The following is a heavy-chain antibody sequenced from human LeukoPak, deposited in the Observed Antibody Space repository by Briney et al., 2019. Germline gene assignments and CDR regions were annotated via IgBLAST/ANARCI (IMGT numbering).Heavy chain of an antibody. CDR2: ISYDGSNK. D-gene: IGHD4-23*01. V-gene: IGHV3-30*18. Sequence: GGSLRLSCAASGFTFSSYGMHWVRQAPGKGLEWVAVISYDGSNKYYADSVKGRFTISRDNSKNTLYLQMNSLRAEDTAVYYCAKDLKDYDSNSDLFDYWGQGTLVTVSS. CDR1: GFTFSSYG. CDR3: AKDLKDYDSNSDLFDY. J-gene: IGHJ4*02.